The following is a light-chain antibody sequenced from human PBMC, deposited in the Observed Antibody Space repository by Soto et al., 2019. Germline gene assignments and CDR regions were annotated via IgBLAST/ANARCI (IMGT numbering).Light chain of an antibody. Sequence: DIRMSMSVSTLSATLRDRVTITCRSSQSINNYLSWYQQKPGKAPKLLIFGASTLQSGVPSRFSGSGSGTDFTLTISSLQPEDFATYYCQQSYSTPPGTFGQGTKVDIK. J-gene: IGKJ1*01. CDR3: QQSYSTPPGT. CDR2: GAS. V-gene: IGKV1-39*01. CDR1: QSINNY.